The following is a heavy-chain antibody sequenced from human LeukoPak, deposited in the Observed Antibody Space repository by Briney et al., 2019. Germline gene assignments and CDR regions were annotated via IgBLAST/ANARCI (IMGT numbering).Heavy chain of an antibody. CDR1: GFTFSSYE. D-gene: IGHD1-26*01. V-gene: IGHV3-48*03. J-gene: IGHJ4*02. CDR3: AKALSGSAWDY. Sequence: GGSLRLSCAASGFTFSSYEMNWVRQAPGKGLEWVSYISSSGSTIYYADSVKGRFTISRDNAKNTLYLQMSGLRADDTAVYYCAKALSGSAWDYWGQGTLVTVSS. CDR2: ISSSGSTI.